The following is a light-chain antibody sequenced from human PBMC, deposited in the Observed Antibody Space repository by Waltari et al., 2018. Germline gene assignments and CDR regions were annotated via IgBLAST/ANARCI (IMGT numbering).Light chain of an antibody. CDR1: SSDVGGYYY. J-gene: IGLJ2*01. Sequence: QSALTQPASVSGSPGQSITISSTGTSSDVGGYYYGSWYQQHPGKAPKLMIYDVSNRPSGVSNRFSGSKSGNTASLTISGLQAEDEADYYCSSYISSSTLELFGGGTSLTVL. CDR3: SSYISSSTLEL. V-gene: IGLV2-14*03. CDR2: DVS.